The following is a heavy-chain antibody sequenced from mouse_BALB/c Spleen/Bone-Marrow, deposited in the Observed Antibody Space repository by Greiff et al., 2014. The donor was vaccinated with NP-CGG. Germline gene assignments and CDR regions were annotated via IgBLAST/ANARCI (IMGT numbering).Heavy chain of an antibody. J-gene: IGHJ4*01. D-gene: IGHD2-4*01. CDR2: INSGSGGT. V-gene: IGHV1-54*01. CDR1: GYAFTNYL. Sequence: VQLQQSGAELVRPGTSVKVSRKGSGYAFTNYLIEWVKQRPGQGLEWIGVINSGSGGTKYNEKFKGKATLTADKSSSTAYMQLSSLTSDDSAVYFCARAITDAMDYWGQGTPVTVSS. CDR3: ARAITDAMDY.